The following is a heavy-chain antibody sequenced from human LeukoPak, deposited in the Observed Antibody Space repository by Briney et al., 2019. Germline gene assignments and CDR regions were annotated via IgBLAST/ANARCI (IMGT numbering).Heavy chain of an antibody. J-gene: IGHJ4*02. D-gene: IGHD3-10*01. Sequence: SETLSLTCTVSGGSISSSSYYWGCIRPPPGKGPEWIGSIYYSGSTYYNPSLKSRVTISVDTSKNQFSLKLSSVTAADTAVYYCFMVRGVSTFDYWGQGTLVTVSS. CDR1: GGSISSSSYY. CDR3: FMVRGVSTFDY. V-gene: IGHV4-39*01. CDR2: IYYSGST.